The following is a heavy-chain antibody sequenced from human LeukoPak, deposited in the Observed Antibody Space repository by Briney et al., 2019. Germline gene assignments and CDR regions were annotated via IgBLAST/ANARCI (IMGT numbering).Heavy chain of an antibody. CDR1: GFTVSSNY. CDR2: IYRGGST. J-gene: IGHJ4*02. V-gene: IGHV3-53*04. Sequence: GGSLRLSCAASGFTVSSNYMSWVRQAPGKGLEWVSVIYRGGSTYYADSVKGRFTISRHNSKNTQYLQMNSLRAEDTAMYYCARESGLLGDYWGQGTLVTVSS. CDR3: ARESGLLGDY. D-gene: IGHD3-22*01.